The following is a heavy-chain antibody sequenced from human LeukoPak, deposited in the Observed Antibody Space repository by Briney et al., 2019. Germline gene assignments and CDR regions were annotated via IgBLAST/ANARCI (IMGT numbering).Heavy chain of an antibody. J-gene: IGHJ6*03. V-gene: IGHV3-23*01. Sequence: GGTLRLSCAASGFTFSSYGVSWVRQAPGKGLEWVSAISGSGGNTYYADSVKGRFTISRDNSKNTLYLQMNSLRAEDTAVYYCAKGYGSGSYSPGHYYYYYMDVWGKGTTVTISS. CDR2: ISGSGGNT. D-gene: IGHD3-10*01. CDR1: GFTFSSYG. CDR3: AKGYGSGSYSPGHYYYYYMDV.